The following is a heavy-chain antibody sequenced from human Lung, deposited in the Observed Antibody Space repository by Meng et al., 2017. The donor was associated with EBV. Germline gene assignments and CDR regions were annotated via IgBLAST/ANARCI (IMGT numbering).Heavy chain of an antibody. D-gene: IGHD6-19*01. J-gene: IGHJ4*02. V-gene: IGHV3-21*02. CDR1: GFTFNHYN. CDR3: ARDLTAVAAFDY. CDR2: ITGVSSYI. Sequence: ELQLVSSGGGLVQAGGSLSLSCAASGFTFNHYNMHWVRQAPGKGLEWVSSITGVSSYIYYAESVKGRFTISRDNAKNSLFLQMNSLRADDTGVYYCARDLTAVAAFDYWGQGTLVTVGS.